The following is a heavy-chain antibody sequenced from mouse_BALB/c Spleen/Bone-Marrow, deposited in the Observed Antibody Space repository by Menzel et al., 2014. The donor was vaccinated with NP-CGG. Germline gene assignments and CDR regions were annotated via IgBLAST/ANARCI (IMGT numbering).Heavy chain of an antibody. V-gene: IGHV7-3*02. J-gene: IGHJ1*01. Sequence: EVQLVESGGGLVQPGGSLRLSCATSGFTFTDYYMSWVRQPPGKALEWLGFTRNKANGYTTEYSASVKGRFTISRDNSQSILYLQMNTLRAEDSATCYCARDRNYGSSWYFDVWGAGTTVTVSS. CDR2: TRNKANGYTT. CDR1: GFTFTDYY. D-gene: IGHD1-1*01. CDR3: ARDRNYGSSWYFDV.